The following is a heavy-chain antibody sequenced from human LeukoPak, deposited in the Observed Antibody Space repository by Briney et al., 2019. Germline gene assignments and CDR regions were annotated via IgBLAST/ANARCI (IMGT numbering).Heavy chain of an antibody. D-gene: IGHD1-26*01. V-gene: IGHV3-23*01. CDR3: AKDTRVGGSDPSFDY. CDR1: GFSFSSYT. J-gene: IGHJ4*02. CDR2: ISGSGGST. Sequence: PGGSLRLSCAASGFSFSSYTMCWGRQAPAPGLELVSAISGSGGSTYSADSVKGRFTISRDNSKNAPYLQMNTLRAEATAVYYCAKDTRVGGSDPSFDYWGQGTLVTVSS.